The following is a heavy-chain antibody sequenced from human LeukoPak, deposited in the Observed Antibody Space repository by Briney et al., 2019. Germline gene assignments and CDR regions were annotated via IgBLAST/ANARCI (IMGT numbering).Heavy chain of an antibody. V-gene: IGHV4-59*01. D-gene: IGHD1-26*01. CDR1: GGSINSYY. J-gene: IGHJ5*02. CDR3: ARIGIKYSTSGWWFDP. Sequence: SETLSLTCTVSGGSINSYYWSWIRQPPGKGLEWIGYIYYSGSTKYNPSLKSRVTISVDTSKNQFSLKLSSVTAADTAVYYCARIGIKYSTSGWWFDPWGQGALVTVSS. CDR2: IYYSGST.